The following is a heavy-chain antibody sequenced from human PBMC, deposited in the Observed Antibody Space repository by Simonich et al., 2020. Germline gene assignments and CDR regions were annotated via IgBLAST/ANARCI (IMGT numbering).Heavy chain of an antibody. CDR3: ARDYSNYDAFDI. CDR2: IKMDGSST. D-gene: IGHD4-4*01. V-gene: IGHV3-74*01. CDR1: GFTFSSYW. Sequence: EVQLVESGGGLVQPGGSLRLSCAASGFTFSSYWMPWVRQAPGKGLGWGSRIKMDGSSTSYADSEKGRFPISRDNAKNTLYLQMNSRRAEDTAVYYCARDYSNYDAFDIWGQGTMVTVSS. J-gene: IGHJ3*02.